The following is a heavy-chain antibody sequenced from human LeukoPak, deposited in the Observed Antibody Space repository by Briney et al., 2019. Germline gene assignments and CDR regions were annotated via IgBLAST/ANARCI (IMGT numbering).Heavy chain of an antibody. V-gene: IGHV1-2*02. D-gene: IGHD6-13*01. CDR2: INPNSGGT. J-gene: IGHJ6*03. CDR3: ALGLGSSSQSFYYYYYYMDV. CDR1: GYTFTGYY. Sequence: GASVKVSCKASGYTFTGYYMHWVRQAPGQGLEWMGWINPNSGGTNYAQKFQGRVTMTRDTSISTAHMELSRLRSDDTAVYYCALGLGSSSQSFYYYYYYMDVWGKGTTVTVSS.